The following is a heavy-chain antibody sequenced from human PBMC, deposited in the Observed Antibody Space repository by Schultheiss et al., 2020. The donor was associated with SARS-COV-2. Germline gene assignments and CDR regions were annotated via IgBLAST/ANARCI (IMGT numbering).Heavy chain of an antibody. V-gene: IGHV3-30*07. CDR1: GFTFSSYA. CDR3: AKGHDSSAYYHLQNFDY. D-gene: IGHD3-22*01. Sequence: GGSLRLSCAASGFTFSSYAMHWVRQAPGKGLEWVAVISYDGSNKYYADSVKGRFTISRDHSKNTLHLQMNSLRAEDTAVYYCAKGHDSSAYYHLQNFDYWGQGTLVTVSS. J-gene: IGHJ4*02. CDR2: ISYDGSNK.